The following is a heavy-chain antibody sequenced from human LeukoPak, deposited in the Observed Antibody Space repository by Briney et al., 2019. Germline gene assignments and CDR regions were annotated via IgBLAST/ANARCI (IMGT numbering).Heavy chain of an antibody. D-gene: IGHD6-13*01. V-gene: IGHV4-39*01. CDR3: ARQTSSWYEVASNWFDP. CDR2: IYYSGST. J-gene: IGHJ5*02. CDR1: GGSISSYY. Sequence: PSETLSLTCTVSGGSISSYYWGWIRQSPGKGLEWIGSIYYSGSTYYNPSLKSRVTISVDTSKNQFSLKLSSVTAADTAVYYCARQTSSWYEVASNWFDPWGQGTLVTVSS.